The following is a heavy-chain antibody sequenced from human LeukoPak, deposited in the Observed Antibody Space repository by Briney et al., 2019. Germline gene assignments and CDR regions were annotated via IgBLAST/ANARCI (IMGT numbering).Heavy chain of an antibody. D-gene: IGHD2/OR15-2a*01. J-gene: IGHJ4*02. CDR1: GGTFSSYE. Sequence: ASVKVSCKASGGTFSSYEISWVRQAPGQGLEWMGWISANNGHTDYAQKLQGRVTMTTDTSTSTAYMELRSLRSDDTAVYYCATFLSGGLSHWGQGTLVTVSS. CDR3: ATFLSGGLSH. V-gene: IGHV1-18*01. CDR2: ISANNGHT.